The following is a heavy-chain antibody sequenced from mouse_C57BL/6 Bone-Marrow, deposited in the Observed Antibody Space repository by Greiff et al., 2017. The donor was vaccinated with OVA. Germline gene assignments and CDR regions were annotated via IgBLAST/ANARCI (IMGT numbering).Heavy chain of an antibody. D-gene: IGHD2-4*01. CDR2: FHPYNDDT. CDR3: AIRSYYDYDDWYFDV. J-gene: IGHJ1*03. CDR1: GYTFTTYP. V-gene: IGHV1-47*01. Sequence: VQLQQSGAELVKPGASVKMSCKASGYTFTTYPIEWMKQNHGKSLEWIGNFHPYNDDTKYNQKFKGKATLTVDKSSSTAYMQLSSLTSEDSAVYYCAIRSYYDYDDWYFDVWGTGTTVTVSS.